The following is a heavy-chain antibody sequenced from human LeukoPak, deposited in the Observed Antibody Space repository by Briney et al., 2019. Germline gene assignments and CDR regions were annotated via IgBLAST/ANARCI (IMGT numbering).Heavy chain of an antibody. CDR1: GNTFTTYD. D-gene: IGHD1-26*01. V-gene: IGHV1-8*01. CDR3: ARAGIVGASDY. Sequence: ASVKVSCKASGNTFTTYDFNWVRQATGQGLEWMGWMNPNSGNTGYAQKFQGRVTITRNTSISTAYMELSSLRSEDTAVYYCARAGIVGASDYWGQGTLVTVSS. J-gene: IGHJ4*02. CDR2: MNPNSGNT.